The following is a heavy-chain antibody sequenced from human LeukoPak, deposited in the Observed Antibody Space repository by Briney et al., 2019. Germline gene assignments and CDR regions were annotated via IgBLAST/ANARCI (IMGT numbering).Heavy chain of an antibody. CDR1: GFTFSSYS. CDR2: ISGSGGST. Sequence: GGSLRLSCVVSGFTFSSYSMNWVRQAPGKGLEWVSAISGSGGSTYYADSVKGRFTISRDNSKNTLYLQMNSLRAEDTAVYYCAKYRFDWLLGYFDYWGQGTLVTVSS. V-gene: IGHV3-23*01. CDR3: AKYRFDWLLGYFDY. J-gene: IGHJ4*02. D-gene: IGHD3-9*01.